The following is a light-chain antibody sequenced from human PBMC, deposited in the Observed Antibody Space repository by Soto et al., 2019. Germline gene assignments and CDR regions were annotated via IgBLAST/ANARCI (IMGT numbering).Light chain of an antibody. V-gene: IGLV1-40*01. CDR3: QSYDSGLSGCV. J-gene: IGLJ1*01. CDR1: SSNIGAGYD. Sequence: QPVLTQPPSVSGAPGQRVTISCTGSSSNIGAGYDVHWYQQLPGTAPKLLIYGNSNRPSGVPDRFSGSKSGTSASLAITGLQAEDEADYYCQSYDSGLSGCVFGTGTKLTVL. CDR2: GNS.